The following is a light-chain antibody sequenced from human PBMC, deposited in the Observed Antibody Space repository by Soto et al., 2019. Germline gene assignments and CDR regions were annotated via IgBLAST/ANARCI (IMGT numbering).Light chain of an antibody. CDR3: QQVNSYLVT. V-gene: IGKV1-9*01. CDR2: AAS. Sequence: IQLTQSPSSLSASVGDRVTITCRASQGVSSYLAWYQQKPGKAPKLLIYAASTLQSGVPSRFSGSGSGTDFTLTISRLQPEDVATYYCQQVNSYLVTFGPGTKVDIK. J-gene: IGKJ3*01. CDR1: QGVSSY.